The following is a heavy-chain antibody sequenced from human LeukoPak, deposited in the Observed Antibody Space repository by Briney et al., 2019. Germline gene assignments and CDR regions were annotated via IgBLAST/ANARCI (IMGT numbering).Heavy chain of an antibody. CDR2: IRGGGGSA. CDR1: GFTFSAYA. Sequence: GGSLRLSSTASGFTFSAYAMMWVRQAPGKGPEWDSAIRGGGGSAFCADSVKGRFTISRDNSKYTLFLQTNSLRAEDTAVYYCARDPNGDYIGAFDMWGPGTMVTVPS. CDR3: ARDPNGDYIGAFDM. D-gene: IGHD4-17*01. V-gene: IGHV3-23*01. J-gene: IGHJ3*02.